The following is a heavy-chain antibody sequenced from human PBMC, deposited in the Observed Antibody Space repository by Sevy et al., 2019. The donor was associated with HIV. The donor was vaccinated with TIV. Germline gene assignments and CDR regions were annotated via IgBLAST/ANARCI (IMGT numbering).Heavy chain of an antibody. CDR1: GFSFDSYG. V-gene: IGHV3-23*01. CDR2: ISGSGTRT. Sequence: GGSLRLSCAVSGFSFDSYGMTWVRQAPGKGLEWVSGISGSGTRTYYADSVKGRFIISRDNSKNTLYLQMNSLRSEDTAIYYCAKGGGGHYDPDEIGYYFYYYNMDVCGKGTTVTVSS. CDR3: AKGGGGHYDPDEIGYYFYYYNMDV. D-gene: IGHD3-22*01. J-gene: IGHJ6*03.